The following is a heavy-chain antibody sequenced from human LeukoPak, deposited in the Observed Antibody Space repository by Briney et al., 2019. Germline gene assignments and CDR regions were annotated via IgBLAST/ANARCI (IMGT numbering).Heavy chain of an antibody. CDR1: GFTFSSYA. CDR2: ISSDGSNK. V-gene: IGHV3-30-3*01. J-gene: IGHJ3*02. D-gene: IGHD1-20*01. Sequence: PGRSLRLSCAASGFTFSSYAMHWVRQAPGKGLEWVAVISSDGSNKYHADSVKGRFTISRDNSKNTLYLQMNSLRAEDTAVYYCARDNWYDYLADALDIWGQGTMVTVSS. CDR3: ARDNWYDYLADALDI.